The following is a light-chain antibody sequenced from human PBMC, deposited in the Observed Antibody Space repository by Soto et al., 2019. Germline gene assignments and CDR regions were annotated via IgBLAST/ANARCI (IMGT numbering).Light chain of an antibody. CDR2: GAS. Sequence: DIVLTQSPGTLYLSPGERATLSCRASQSVSSSYLAWYQQKPGQAPRLLIYGASSRATGIPDRFSGSGSGTDFTLTISRLEPEDFAVYYCQQYDSSPKTFGQGTKVDIK. J-gene: IGKJ1*01. CDR3: QQYDSSPKT. CDR1: QSVSSSY. V-gene: IGKV3-20*01.